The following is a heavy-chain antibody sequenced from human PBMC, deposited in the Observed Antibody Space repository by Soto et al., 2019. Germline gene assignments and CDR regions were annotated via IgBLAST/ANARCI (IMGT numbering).Heavy chain of an antibody. D-gene: IGHD4-4*01. CDR2: IYHSGST. V-gene: IGHV4-30-2*01. CDR1: GGSISSGGYS. CDR3: ARGMTTVTTLDY. Sequence: QLQLQESGSGLVKPSQTLSLTCAVSGGSISSGGYSWSWIRQPPGKGLEWIGYIYHSGSTYYNPSPKSGLTLSVDRSKNQCSLKLSSVTAADTAVYYCARGMTTVTTLDYWGQGTLVTVSS. J-gene: IGHJ4*02.